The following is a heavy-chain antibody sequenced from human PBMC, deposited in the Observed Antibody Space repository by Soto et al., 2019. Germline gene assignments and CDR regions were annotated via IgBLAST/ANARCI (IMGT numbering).Heavy chain of an antibody. Sequence: SHTLSLTCAISGNSVSSNIVTLYFIKQSPSRGLEWLGRTYYRSQWFNDYAVSVKSRMTINADTSKNQFSLQLNYVTPEDTAVYYCARLIGTGWFVGWGQGTLVTVSS. CDR1: GNSVSSNIVT. D-gene: IGHD6-19*01. V-gene: IGHV6-1*01. J-gene: IGHJ4*02. CDR2: TYYRSQWFN. CDR3: ARLIGTGWFVG.